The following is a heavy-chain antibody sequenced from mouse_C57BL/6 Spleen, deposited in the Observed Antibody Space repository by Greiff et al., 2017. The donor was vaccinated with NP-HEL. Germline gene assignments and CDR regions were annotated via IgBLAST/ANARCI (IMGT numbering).Heavy chain of an antibody. CDR2: ISDGGSYT. CDR1: GFTFSSYA. D-gene: IGHD2-2*01. CDR3: ANGYGAMDY. V-gene: IGHV5-4*03. Sequence: EVKLMESGGGLVKPGGSLKLSCAASGFTFSSYAMSWVRQTPEKRLEWVATISDGGSYTYYPDNVKGRFTISRDNAKNNLYLQMSHLKSEDTAMYYCANGYGAMDYWGQGTSVTVSS. J-gene: IGHJ4*01.